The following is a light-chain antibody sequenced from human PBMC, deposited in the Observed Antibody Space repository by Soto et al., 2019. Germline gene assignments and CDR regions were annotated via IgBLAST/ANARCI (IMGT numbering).Light chain of an antibody. Sequence: QSALTQPASVSGSPGQSITISCTGTNSDVGGYNYVSWYQHLPGKAPKLMISEVSNRPSGVSNRFSGSKSGNTASLTISGLQAEDEADYYCSSFTSSSTLDVFGTGTKLTVL. CDR3: SSFTSSSTLDV. V-gene: IGLV2-14*01. CDR2: EVS. CDR1: NSDVGGYNY. J-gene: IGLJ1*01.